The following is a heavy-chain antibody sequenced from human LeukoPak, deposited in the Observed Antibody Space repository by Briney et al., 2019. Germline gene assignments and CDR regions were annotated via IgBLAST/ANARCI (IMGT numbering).Heavy chain of an antibody. CDR1: GGSICGYY. D-gene: IGHD1-1*01. Sequence: SETLSLTCTVSGGSICGYYRSWVRQPVGKGLEWIGHFYASGSTNYNPSLKSRVSMSVDTSQKQFSLRLSSVTAADTALYYCARLHQSGTTDYWGQGILVTVSS. V-gene: IGHV4-4*07. CDR2: FYASGST. J-gene: IGHJ4*02. CDR3: ARLHQSGTTDY.